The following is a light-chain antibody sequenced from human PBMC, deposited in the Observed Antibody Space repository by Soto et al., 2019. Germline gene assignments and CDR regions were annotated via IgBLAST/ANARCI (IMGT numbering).Light chain of an antibody. Sequence: VMTQSPATLSVSPGEGGTLSCRASQSVTSDLAWYQPKPGQAPRLFISRASTRATAIPARFSGSGSGTEFTLTISGLQSEDLAVDYGQQYEEWPWTVGPGTKVDIK. J-gene: IGKJ1*01. V-gene: IGKV3-15*01. CDR2: RAS. CDR3: QQYEEWPWT. CDR1: QSVTSD.